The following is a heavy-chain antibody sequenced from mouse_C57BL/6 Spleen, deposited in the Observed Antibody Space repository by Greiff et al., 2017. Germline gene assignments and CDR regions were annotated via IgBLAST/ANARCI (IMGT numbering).Heavy chain of an antibody. V-gene: IGHV1-42*01. CDR2: INPSTGGT. CDR3: AREGLYYSNFFDY. D-gene: IGHD2-5*01. J-gene: IGHJ2*01. CDR1: GYSFTGYY. Sequence: VQLKESGPELVKPGASVKISCKASGYSFTGYYMNWVKQSPEKSLEWIGEINPSTGGTTYNQKFKAKATLTVDKSSSTAYMQLKSLTSEDSAVYYCAREGLYYSNFFDYWGQGTTLTVSS.